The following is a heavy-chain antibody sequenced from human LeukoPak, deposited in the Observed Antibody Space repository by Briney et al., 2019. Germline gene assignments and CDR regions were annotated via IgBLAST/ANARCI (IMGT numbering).Heavy chain of an antibody. J-gene: IGHJ4*02. CDR2: INLKSGYT. CDR3: ARVAGSIDY. D-gene: IGHD6-19*01. CDR1: GYTFTSYD. Sequence: ASVKVSCKASGYTFTSYDINWVRQASGQGLEWMGWINLKSGYTGYAQKFQGRVTITRDTSISTAYMELSSLRSEDTAVYYCARVAGSIDYWGRGTLVTFSS. V-gene: IGHV1-8*03.